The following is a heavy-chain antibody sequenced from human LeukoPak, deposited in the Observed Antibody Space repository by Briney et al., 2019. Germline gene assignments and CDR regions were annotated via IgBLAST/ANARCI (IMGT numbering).Heavy chain of an antibody. CDR3: ARWAGSYSSTWFPTPFDF. D-gene: IGHD6-6*01. CDR1: GDTVSIYA. V-gene: IGHV1-69*13. J-gene: IGHJ4*02. Sequence: ASVKVSCKASGDTVSIYAVSWVRQAPGQGLEWMGAITPRFGTANYAQKFQGRVTITADESTSTAYMELSGLRSEDTAVYYCARWAGSYSSTWFPTPFDFWGQGTLVTVSS. CDR2: ITPRFGTA.